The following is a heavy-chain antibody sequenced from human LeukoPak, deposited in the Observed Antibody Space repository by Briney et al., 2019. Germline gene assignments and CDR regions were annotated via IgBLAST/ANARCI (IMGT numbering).Heavy chain of an antibody. J-gene: IGHJ5*02. V-gene: IGHV4-4*07. D-gene: IGHD3-22*01. CDR3: ARDHVIGYYDSSGHCYPNWFDP. CDR1: GGSISSYY. Sequence: PSETLSLTCTVSGGSISSYYWSWIRQPAGKGLEWIGRIYPSGSTNYNPSLKSRVTMSVDTSKNQFSLKLSSVTTADTAVYYCARDHVIGYYDSSGHCYPNWFDPWGQGTLVTVSS. CDR2: IYPSGST.